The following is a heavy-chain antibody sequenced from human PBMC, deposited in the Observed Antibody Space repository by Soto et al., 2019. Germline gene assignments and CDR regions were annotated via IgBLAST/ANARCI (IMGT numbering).Heavy chain of an antibody. Sequence: GGSLRLSCAASGFTFSSYAMSWVRQAPGKGLEWVSAISGSGGSTYYADSVKGRFTISRDNSKNTLYLQMNSLRAEDTAVYYCAKECDYYDSSGPGAFETWGQGTIVTVSS. J-gene: IGHJ3*02. V-gene: IGHV3-23*01. D-gene: IGHD3-22*01. CDR1: GFTFSSYA. CDR3: AKECDYYDSSGPGAFET. CDR2: ISGSGGST.